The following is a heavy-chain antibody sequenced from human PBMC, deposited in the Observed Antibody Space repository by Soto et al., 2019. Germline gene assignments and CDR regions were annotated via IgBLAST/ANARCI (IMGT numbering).Heavy chain of an antibody. V-gene: IGHV4-31*03. D-gene: IGHD4-17*01. CDR3: AGQTPTYGFDY. Sequence: SETLSLTCTVSGGSISSGGYYWSWIRQHPGKGLEWIGYIYYSGSTYYNPSLKSRVTISVDTSKNQFSLMLSSVTAADTAVYYCAGQTPTYGFDYWGQGTLATVSS. CDR1: GGSISSGGYY. CDR2: IYYSGST. J-gene: IGHJ4*02.